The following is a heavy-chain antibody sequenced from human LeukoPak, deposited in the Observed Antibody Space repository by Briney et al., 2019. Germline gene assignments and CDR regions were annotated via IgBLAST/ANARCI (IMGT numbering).Heavy chain of an antibody. V-gene: IGHV4-4*07. CDR3: ARGAYCSSTSCYLFDY. CDR2: IYTSGST. D-gene: IGHD2-2*01. Sequence: SETLSLTCTVSGGSISSYYWSWIRQPAGKGLEWIGRIYTSGSTNYNPSLKSRVTISVDTSKNQFSLKLSSVTAADTAVYYCARGAYCSSTSCYLFDYWGQGTLVTVSS. J-gene: IGHJ4*02. CDR1: GGSISSYY.